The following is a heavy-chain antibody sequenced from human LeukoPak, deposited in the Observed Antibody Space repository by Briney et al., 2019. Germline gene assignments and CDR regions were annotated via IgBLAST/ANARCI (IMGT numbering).Heavy chain of an antibody. Sequence: GSSVKVSCKASGYTFTGYYMHWVRQAPGQGLEWMGWINPNSGGTNYAQKFQGRVTMTRDTSNSTAYMELSRLRSDDTAVYYCARERTLTSCYDYWGQGTLVTVSS. V-gene: IGHV1-2*02. CDR2: INPNSGGT. D-gene: IGHD2-15*01. J-gene: IGHJ4*02. CDR3: ARERTLTSCYDY. CDR1: GYTFTGYY.